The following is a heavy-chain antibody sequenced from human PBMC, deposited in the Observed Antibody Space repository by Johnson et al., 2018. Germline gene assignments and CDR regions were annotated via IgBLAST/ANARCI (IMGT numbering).Heavy chain of an antibody. CDR3: AGDFAFRRTLGSTRNRAFDI. V-gene: IGHV3-7*03. J-gene: IGHJ3*02. CDR2: IKGDGSEK. Sequence: VQLQESGGGLVQPGGSLRLSCAASGFTFSNYWMNWVRQAPGKGLEWVASIKGDGSEKYYMDSVKGRFTISRDNPKNTLYIQMHSLTAEDTAMYYCAGDFAFRRTLGSTRNRAFDIWGQGTMVTVSS. D-gene: IGHD1-26*01. CDR1: GFTFSNYW.